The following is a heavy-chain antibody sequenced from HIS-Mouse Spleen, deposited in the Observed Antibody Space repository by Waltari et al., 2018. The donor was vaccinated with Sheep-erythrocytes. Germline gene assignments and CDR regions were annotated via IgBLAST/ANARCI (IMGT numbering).Heavy chain of an antibody. CDR2: IYPGDSDT. CDR1: GYSFTSYW. Sequence: EVQLVQSGAEVKKPGESLTISCKGSGYSFTSYWIGWVPRMPGKGLEWMGIIYPGDSDTRYSPSFQGQVTISADKSISTAYLQWSSLKASDTAMYYCARRTYYDFWSGYYTDAFDIWGQGTMVTVSS. J-gene: IGHJ3*02. V-gene: IGHV5-51*03. CDR3: ARRTYYDFWSGYYTDAFDI. D-gene: IGHD3-3*01.